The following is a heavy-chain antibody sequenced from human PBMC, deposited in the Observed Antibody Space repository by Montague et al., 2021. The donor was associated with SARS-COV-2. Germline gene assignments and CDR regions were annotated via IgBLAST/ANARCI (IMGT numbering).Heavy chain of an antibody. CDR1: GGSISSGSYY. CDR2: VYASGNT. J-gene: IGHJ5*01. Sequence: TLSLTCTVSGGSISSGSYYWSWIRQPAGKGLEWIARVYASGNTNYNPSLKSRVTISLDTSKNQFSMRLSPVTAADTAFYYCIRGLASCDSWGQGTLVTVSS. CDR3: IRGLASCDS. V-gene: IGHV4-61*02. D-gene: IGHD1-26*01.